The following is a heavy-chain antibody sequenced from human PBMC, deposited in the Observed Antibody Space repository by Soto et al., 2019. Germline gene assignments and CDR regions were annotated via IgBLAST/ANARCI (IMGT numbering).Heavy chain of an antibody. CDR3: ARHGVGDILTGQPDY. J-gene: IGHJ4*02. CDR2: IYPGDSDT. V-gene: IGHV5-51*01. CDR1: GYSFSNYW. D-gene: IGHD3-9*01. Sequence: PGESLKISCKGSGYSFSNYWIGWVRQMPGKGLEWMGIIYPGDSDTRYSPSFQGQVTISADKSISTAYLQWSSLKASDTAMYYCARHGVGDILTGQPDYWGQGTLVTVSS.